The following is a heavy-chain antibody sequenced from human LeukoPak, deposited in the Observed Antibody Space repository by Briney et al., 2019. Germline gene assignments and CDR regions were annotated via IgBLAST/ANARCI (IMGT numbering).Heavy chain of an antibody. CDR1: GFTFSSDS. D-gene: IGHD3-10*01. Sequence: PGGSLRLSCAASGFTFSSDSMNWVRQAPGKGLEWVSYISSSSTIYYADSVKGRFTISRDNAKNSLYLQMNSLRAEDTAVYYCARWEPDYYGSGSRGLDYWGQGTLVTVSS. CDR3: ARWEPDYYGSGSRGLDY. CDR2: ISSSSTI. V-gene: IGHV3-48*01. J-gene: IGHJ4*02.